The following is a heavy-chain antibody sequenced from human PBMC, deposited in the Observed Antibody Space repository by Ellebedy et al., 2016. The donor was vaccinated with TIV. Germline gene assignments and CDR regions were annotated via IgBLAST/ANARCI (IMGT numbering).Heavy chain of an antibody. V-gene: IGHV4-61*01. CDR2: IYYSGIA. D-gene: IGHD2-15*01. CDR1: GGPVTGTTYY. J-gene: IGHJ4*02. Sequence: SETLSLXXTVSGGPVTGTTYYWGWIRQPPGKGLEWIGYIYYSGIANYNPSLKSRVTISLDTSENQFSLRLRSVTAADTAVYYCATVGYCSGGSCWGQGTLVTVSS. CDR3: ATVGYCSGGSC.